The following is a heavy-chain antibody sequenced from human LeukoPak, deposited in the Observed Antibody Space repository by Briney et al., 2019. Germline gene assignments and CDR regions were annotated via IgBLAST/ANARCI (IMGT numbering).Heavy chain of an antibody. Sequence: GGSLRLSCAASGLTVRTTYMSWVRQTPGKGLEWVSVIYSEGSTYYADSVKGRSTMSKDNSKSTVYLQMNSLRVEDTAVYYCARDVYSSGWYGGFDLWGQGTLVTVSS. CDR3: ARDVYSSGWYGGFDL. CDR2: IYSEGST. CDR1: GLTVRTTY. V-gene: IGHV3-53*01. D-gene: IGHD6-19*01. J-gene: IGHJ4*02.